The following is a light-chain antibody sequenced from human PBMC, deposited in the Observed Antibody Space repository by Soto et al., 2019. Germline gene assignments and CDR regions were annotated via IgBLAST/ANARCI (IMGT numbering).Light chain of an antibody. J-gene: IGKJ5*01. V-gene: IGKV1-39*01. CDR3: QQSYRTPIT. CDR2: AAS. CDR1: QTISTY. Sequence: DIQMTQSPSSLSASVGDRVTITCWTSQTISTYLNWYQHKPGKAPEVLIYAASNLQSGVPSRFSGSGSGTDCTLTISSLQPADAATYYCQQSYRTPITLGQGTRLEIK.